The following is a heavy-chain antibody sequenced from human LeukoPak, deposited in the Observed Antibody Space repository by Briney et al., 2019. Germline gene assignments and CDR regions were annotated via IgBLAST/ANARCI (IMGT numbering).Heavy chain of an antibody. V-gene: IGHV3-33*08. CDR1: GFTFSSYS. J-gene: IGHJ4*02. Sequence: PGGSLRLSCAASGFTFSSYSIHWVRQAPGKGLEWVAVIWYDGSNKYYADSVKGRFTISRDNSKNTLYLQMNSLRAEDTAVYYCARDRLDGTYFDYWGQGTLVTVSS. CDR3: ARDRLDGTYFDY. D-gene: IGHD5-12*01. CDR2: IWYDGSNK.